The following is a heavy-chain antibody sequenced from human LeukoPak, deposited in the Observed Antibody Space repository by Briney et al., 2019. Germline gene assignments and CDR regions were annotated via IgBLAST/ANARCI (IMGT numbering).Heavy chain of an antibody. D-gene: IGHD3-22*01. CDR3: ARNHHDSSGYSDSYYFDY. CDR1: GGSISSYY. J-gene: IGHJ4*02. Sequence: PSETLSLTCTVSGGSISSYYWTWIRQPPGKGLEWIAYIFYSGSTDYNPSLKSRVTISVDTSKNQFSLKLSSVTAADTAVYYCARNHHDSSGYSDSYYFDYWGQGTLVTVSS. V-gene: IGHV4-59*08. CDR2: IFYSGST.